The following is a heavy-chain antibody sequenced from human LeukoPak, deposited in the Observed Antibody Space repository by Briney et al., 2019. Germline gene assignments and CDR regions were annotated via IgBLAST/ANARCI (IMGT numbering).Heavy chain of an antibody. CDR1: GFTFRRYE. CDR2: ISSSGATI. Sequence: GGSLRLSCAASGFTFRRYEMNWVRQAPGKGLEWVSYISSSGATIYYADSVRGRFTISRDHAMTSMYLQMSSLNVEVTAVYYCARAPWGATFGLWGQGTLVTVSS. D-gene: IGHD1-26*01. CDR3: ARAPWGATFGL. J-gene: IGHJ4*02. V-gene: IGHV3-48*03.